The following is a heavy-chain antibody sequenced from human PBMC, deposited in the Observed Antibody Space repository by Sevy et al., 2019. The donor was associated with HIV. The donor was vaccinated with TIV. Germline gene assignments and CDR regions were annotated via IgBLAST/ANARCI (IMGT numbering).Heavy chain of an antibody. Sequence: GGSLRLSCAASGFTFSSYEMTWVRQAPGKGLEWISSISSSGTTIYDGDSVEGRFTISRDNPKNSLYLQMNSLRAEDTAFYYCARKGGPYDIGFDPWGQGTLVTVSS. J-gene: IGHJ5*02. V-gene: IGHV3-48*03. CDR3: ARKGGPYDIGFDP. CDR1: GFTFSSYE. CDR2: ISSSGTTI. D-gene: IGHD3-22*01.